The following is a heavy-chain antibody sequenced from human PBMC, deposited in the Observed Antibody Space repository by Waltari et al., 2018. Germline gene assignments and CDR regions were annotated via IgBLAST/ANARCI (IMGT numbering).Heavy chain of an antibody. CDR1: GGSISSGSYY. Sequence: QVQLQESGPGLVKPSQPLSLTCTVSGGSISSGSYYWSWIRLPAGKGLEWIGRIYTSGSTNYNPSLKSRVTISVDTSKNQFSLKLSSVTAADTAVYYCARGTIFGVVIIPDYWGQGTLVTVSS. CDR2: IYTSGST. D-gene: IGHD3-3*01. CDR3: ARGTIFGVVIIPDY. V-gene: IGHV4-61*02. J-gene: IGHJ4*02.